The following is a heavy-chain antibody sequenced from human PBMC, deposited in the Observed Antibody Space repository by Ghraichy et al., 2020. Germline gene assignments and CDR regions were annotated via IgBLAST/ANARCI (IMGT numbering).Heavy chain of an antibody. J-gene: IGHJ6*02. V-gene: IGHV3-23*01. D-gene: IGHD2-2*01. CDR1: GFTFSNHA. CDR3: AKDSSSSCCYYYGMDV. Sequence: GGSLRLSCAASGFTFSNHAMSWVRQAPGKGLEWVSAISGSGGSTYYADSVKGRFTISRDNSKNTLYLQMNSLRAEDTAVYYCAKDSSSSCCYYYGMDVWGQGTTVTVSS. CDR2: ISGSGGST.